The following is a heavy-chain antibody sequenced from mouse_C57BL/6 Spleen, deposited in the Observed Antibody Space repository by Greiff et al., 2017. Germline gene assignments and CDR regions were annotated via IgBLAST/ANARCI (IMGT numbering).Heavy chain of an antibody. J-gene: IGHJ3*01. Sequence: VQLQQSGPELVKPGASVKMSCKASGYTFTDYNMHWVKQSHGKSLEWIGYINPNNGGTSYNQKFKGKATLTVNKSSSTAYMELRSLTSEDSAVYYCARRGYYGSSPWFAYWGQGTLVTVSA. CDR3: ARRGYYGSSPWFAY. V-gene: IGHV1-22*01. CDR1: GYTFTDYN. D-gene: IGHD1-1*01. CDR2: INPNNGGT.